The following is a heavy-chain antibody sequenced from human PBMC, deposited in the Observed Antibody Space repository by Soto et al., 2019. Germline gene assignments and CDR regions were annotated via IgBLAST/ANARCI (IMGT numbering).Heavy chain of an antibody. J-gene: IGHJ4*02. CDR3: ARGGLRLNDY. D-gene: IGHD3-3*01. Sequence: QVQLVESGGGVVQPGRSLRLSCAASGFTFSSYAMHWVRQAPGKGLEWVAVISYDGSNKYYADSVKGRFTISRDNSKNTLYLLMNSLRAEDTAVYYCARGGLRLNDYWGQGTLVTVSS. V-gene: IGHV3-30-3*01. CDR1: GFTFSSYA. CDR2: ISYDGSNK.